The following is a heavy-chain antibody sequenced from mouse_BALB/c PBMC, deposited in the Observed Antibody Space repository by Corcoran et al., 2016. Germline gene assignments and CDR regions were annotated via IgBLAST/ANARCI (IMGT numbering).Heavy chain of an antibody. D-gene: IGHD2-10*01. CDR1: GFSLSTSGMG. CDR3: ARRASYGNQFAY. Sequence: QVTLKESGPGILQPSQTLSLTCSFSGFSLSTSGMGVSWIRQPSGKGLEWLAHIYWDDDKRYNPSLKSRLTISKDTSSNQVFLKITSVDTADTATYYCARRASYGNQFAYWGQGTLVTVSA. CDR2: IYWDDDK. V-gene: IGHV8-12*01. J-gene: IGHJ3*01.